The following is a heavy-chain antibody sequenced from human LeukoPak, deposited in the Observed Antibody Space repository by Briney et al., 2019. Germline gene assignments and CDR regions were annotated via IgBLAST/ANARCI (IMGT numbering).Heavy chain of an antibody. CDR1: GYTFTGNH. V-gene: IGHV1-2*02. CDR3: ARGGSTNSIHSCGGNCYFLDY. D-gene: IGHD2-21*02. CDR2: INPNSGGT. Sequence: GASVKVSFKASGYTFTGNHMHWVRQAPGQGREGMGWINPNSGGTNYAQKFQVRVIMPSDTSISTAYMELSRLGSDDTAVYYCARGGSTNSIHSCGGNCYFLDYWGQGTLVTVSS. J-gene: IGHJ4*02.